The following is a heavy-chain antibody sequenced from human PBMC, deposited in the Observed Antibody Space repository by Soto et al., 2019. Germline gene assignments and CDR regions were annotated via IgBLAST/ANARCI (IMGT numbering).Heavy chain of an antibody. D-gene: IGHD6-13*01. CDR3: ARDHKPGIAAAEPRYYGMDV. J-gene: IGHJ6*02. CDR2: TYYRSKWYN. V-gene: IGHV6-1*01. CDR1: GDSVSSNSAA. Sequence: PSQTLSLTCAISGDSVSSNSAAWNWIRQSPSRGLEWLGRTYYRSKWYNDYAVSVKSRITINPDTSKNQFSLQLNSVTPEDTAVYYCARDHKPGIAAAEPRYYGMDVWGQGTTVTVSS.